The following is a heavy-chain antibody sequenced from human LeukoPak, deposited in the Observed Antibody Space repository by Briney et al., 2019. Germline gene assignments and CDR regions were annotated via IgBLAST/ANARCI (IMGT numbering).Heavy chain of an antibody. CDR2: IYTSGGTSGST. CDR1: GGSISSGNYY. CDR3: AWGDSSGYPFDT. D-gene: IGHD3-22*01. J-gene: IGHJ5*02. V-gene: IGHV4-61*02. Sequence: PSETLSLTCTVSGGSISSGNYYWSWIRQPAGKGLEYIGRIYTSGGTSGSTYYNPSLKSRVTISVDTSKNQFSLKLSSVTAADTAVYYCAWGDSSGYPFDTWGQGTLVTVSS.